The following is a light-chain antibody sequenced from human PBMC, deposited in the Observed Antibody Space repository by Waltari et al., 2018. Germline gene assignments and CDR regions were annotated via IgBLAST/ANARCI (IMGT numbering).Light chain of an antibody. CDR1: SSDIGGYKY. Sequence: QSALTQPASVSGSPGQSITISCTGTSSDIGGYKYVSWYQQHPGKAPKLMIYVVSNRPSGVSKRFSGSKSGSTASLTISGLQSEDEADYYCSSYMNSSLVFGAGTKVTVL. CDR2: VVS. J-gene: IGLJ3*02. V-gene: IGLV2-14*01. CDR3: SSYMNSSLV.